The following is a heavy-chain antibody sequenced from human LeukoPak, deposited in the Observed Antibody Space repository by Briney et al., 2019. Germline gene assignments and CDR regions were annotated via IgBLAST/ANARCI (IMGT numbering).Heavy chain of an antibody. CDR3: AELGITMTGGV. Sequence: GGSLRLSCAASGFTFSSYGMSWVRQAPGKGLEWVAGISGSGGSTYYADSVKGRFTITRDNAKNSLYLQMNSLRAEDTALYYCAELGITMTGGVWGKGAPVTISS. D-gene: IGHD3-10*02. J-gene: IGHJ6*04. CDR2: ISGSGGST. CDR1: GFTFSSYG. V-gene: IGHV3-23*01.